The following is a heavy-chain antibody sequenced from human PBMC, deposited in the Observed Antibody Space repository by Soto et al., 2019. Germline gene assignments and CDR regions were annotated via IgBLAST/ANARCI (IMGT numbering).Heavy chain of an antibody. J-gene: IGHJ4*02. V-gene: IGHV3-48*02. Sequence: LRLSCAASGFTFSTYSMNWVRQAPGKGLEWVSYISSSSSTIYYADSVKGRFTISRDNAKNSLYLQMKSLRDEDTAVYYCARDGGYCTNGVCYSRGESDYWGQGTLVTVS. CDR1: GFTFSTYS. CDR2: ISSSSSTI. D-gene: IGHD2-8*01. CDR3: ARDGGYCTNGVCYSRGESDY.